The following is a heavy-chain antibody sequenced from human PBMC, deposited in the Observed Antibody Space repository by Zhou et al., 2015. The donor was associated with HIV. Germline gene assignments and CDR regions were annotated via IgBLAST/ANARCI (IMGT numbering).Heavy chain of an antibody. D-gene: IGHD3-9*01. V-gene: IGHV1-69*01. J-gene: IGHJ5*02. Sequence: QVQLVQSGAEVKKPGSSVKVSCKAFGGTFSSYATGWVRQAPGQGLEWMGGIIPLSGATTYAHKFQDRLTITADESTSTAYMELTGLRSDDTAVYYCARDRYLAWGQGTLVIVSP. CDR2: IIPLSGAT. CDR3: ARDRYLA. CDR1: GGTFSSYA.